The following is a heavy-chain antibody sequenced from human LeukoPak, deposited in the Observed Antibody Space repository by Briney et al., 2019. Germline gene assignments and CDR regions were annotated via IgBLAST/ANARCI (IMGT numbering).Heavy chain of an antibody. CDR3: AKGLWFGEGYFDY. D-gene: IGHD3-10*01. Sequence: GGSLRLSCAASGFTFSGSPMHWVRQAPGKGLEWVAFIRYGGSHKYYADSVKGRFTISRDNSKNTLYLQMNSLRAEDTAVYYCAKGLWFGEGYFDYWGQGTLVTVSS. V-gene: IGHV3-30*02. J-gene: IGHJ4*02. CDR2: IRYGGSHK. CDR1: GFTFSGSP.